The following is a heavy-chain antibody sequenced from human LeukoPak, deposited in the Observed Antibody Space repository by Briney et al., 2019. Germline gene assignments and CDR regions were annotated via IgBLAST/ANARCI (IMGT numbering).Heavy chain of an antibody. CDR1: GFTFSSYA. D-gene: IGHD3-16*01. J-gene: IGHJ3*02. V-gene: IGHV3-23*01. CDR3: AKADKRLRFAFDI. Sequence: GGSLRLSCAASGFTFSSYAMSWVRQAPGEGLEWVSAISGSGGSTYYADSVKGRFTISRDNSKNTLYLQMNSLRAEDTAVYYCAKADKRLRFAFDIWGQGTMVTVSS. CDR2: ISGSGGST.